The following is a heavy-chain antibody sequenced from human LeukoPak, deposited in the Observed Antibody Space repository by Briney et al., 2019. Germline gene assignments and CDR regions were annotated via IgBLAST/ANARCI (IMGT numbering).Heavy chain of an antibody. Sequence: GGSLRLSCAASAFIFSGSDMHRVRQASGKGLEWVGRVTNKRNNYSTTYGASVKGTFTISTDDSANTAYLQMNSLTTEDTSVYYCTTYRSLHYWGRGTLVTVSS. CDR3: TTYRSLHY. J-gene: IGHJ4*02. D-gene: IGHD6-19*01. CDR2: VTNKRNNYST. V-gene: IGHV3-73*01. CDR1: AFIFSGSD.